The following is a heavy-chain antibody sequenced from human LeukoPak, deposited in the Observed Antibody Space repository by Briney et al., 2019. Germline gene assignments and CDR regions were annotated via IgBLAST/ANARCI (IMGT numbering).Heavy chain of an antibody. V-gene: IGHV3-21*01. Sequence: GGSLRLSCAASGFTFSSYSMNWVRQAPGKGLEWVSSISSSSSYICYADSVKGRFTISRDNAKNSLYLQMNSLRAEDTAVYYCASSGGPYFDYWGQGTLVTVSS. D-gene: IGHD2-15*01. CDR1: GFTFSSYS. J-gene: IGHJ4*02. CDR3: ASSGGPYFDY. CDR2: ISSSSSYI.